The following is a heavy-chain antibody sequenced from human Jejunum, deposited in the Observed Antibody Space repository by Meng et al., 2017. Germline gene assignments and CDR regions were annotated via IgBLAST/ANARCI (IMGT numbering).Heavy chain of an antibody. CDR1: GFTFSSYA. CDR3: ARDTYTSGWYERFDY. J-gene: IGHJ4*02. Sequence: GESLKISCAASGFTFSSYAMHWVRQAPGKGLEWVAVISYDGSNKYYVESVKGRFTISRDNSKNTLYLQMISLRAEDTAVYYCARDTYTSGWYERFDYWGQGTLVTVSS. D-gene: IGHD6-19*01. CDR2: ISYDGSNK. V-gene: IGHV3-30*04.